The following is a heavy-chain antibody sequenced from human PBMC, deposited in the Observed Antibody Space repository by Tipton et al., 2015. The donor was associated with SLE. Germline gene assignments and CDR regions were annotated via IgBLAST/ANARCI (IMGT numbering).Heavy chain of an antibody. CDR3: ARIGGTGGFHFPL. CDR1: GGSIGSFY. J-gene: IGHJ4*02. CDR2: VHYSGST. Sequence: TLSLTCTVSGGSIGSFYWTWIRQSPEKGLEWTAYVHYSGSTSYNPSLKIRVTVSIDTSKNQFSVKLTSVTAADTAMYYCARIGGTGGFHFPLWGQGTLVTVSS. V-gene: IGHV4-59*13. D-gene: IGHD2-8*02.